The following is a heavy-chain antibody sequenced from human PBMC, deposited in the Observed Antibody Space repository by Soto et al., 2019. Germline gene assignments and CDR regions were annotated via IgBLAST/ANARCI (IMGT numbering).Heavy chain of an antibody. CDR1: GGSISSSSYY. D-gene: IGHD6-6*01. V-gene: IGHV4-39*01. Sequence: QLQLQESGPGLVKPSETLSLTCTVSGGSISSSSYYWGWIRQPPGKGLEWIGSIYYSGSTYYNPSFKSRVTISVDTSKNQFSLKLSSVTAADTAVYYCARLGALTGISSSSFDYWGQGTLVTVSS. CDR3: ARLGALTGISSSSFDY. J-gene: IGHJ4*02. CDR2: IYYSGST.